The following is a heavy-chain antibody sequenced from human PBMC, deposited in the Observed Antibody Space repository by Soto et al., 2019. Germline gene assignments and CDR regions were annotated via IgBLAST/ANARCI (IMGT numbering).Heavy chain of an antibody. V-gene: IGHV1-18*01. Sequence: ASVKVSCKASGYTFTSYGISWVRQAPGQGLEWMGWISAYNGNTNYAQKLQGRVTMTTDTSTSTAYMELRSLRSDDTAVYYCARVWGSYDSSGYYPYYYYGMDVWGQGTTVTVSS. CDR2: ISAYNGNT. J-gene: IGHJ6*02. CDR1: GYTFTSYG. D-gene: IGHD3-22*01. CDR3: ARVWGSYDSSGYYPYYYYGMDV.